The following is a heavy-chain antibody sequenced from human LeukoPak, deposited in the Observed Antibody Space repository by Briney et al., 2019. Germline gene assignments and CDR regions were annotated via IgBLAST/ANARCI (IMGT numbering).Heavy chain of an antibody. CDR1: GFAFSSYS. D-gene: IGHD2-15*01. CDR2: ISSSSSYI. Sequence: GGSLRLSCAASGFAFSSYSMNWVRQAPGKGLEWVSSISSSSSYIYYADSVKGRFTISRDNAKNSLYLQMNSLRAEDTAVYYCARDAVEVVAAIPNDYWGQGTLVTVSS. CDR3: ARDAVEVVAAIPNDY. J-gene: IGHJ4*02. V-gene: IGHV3-21*01.